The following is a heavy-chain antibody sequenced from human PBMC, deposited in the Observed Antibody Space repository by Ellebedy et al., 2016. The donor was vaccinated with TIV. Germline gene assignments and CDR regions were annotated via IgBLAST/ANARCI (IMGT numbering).Heavy chain of an antibody. CDR1: GFSFSDYW. D-gene: IGHD1-1*01. J-gene: IGHJ4*01. V-gene: IGHV3-7*01. Sequence: GESLKISCATSGFSFSDYWLAWVRQAPGKGLEWVANIREDGGDKYYLDSVKGRFTISRDDAETTTFLQMNSLKAEDTAMYYCSTLSDTGYWGHGTLVTVSS. CDR3: STLSDTGY. CDR2: IREDGGDK.